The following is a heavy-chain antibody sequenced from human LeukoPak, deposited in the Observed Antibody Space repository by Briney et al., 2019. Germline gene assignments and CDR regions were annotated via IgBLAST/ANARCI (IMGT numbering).Heavy chain of an antibody. CDR1: GFTFSDDW. J-gene: IGHJ4*02. D-gene: IGHD1-7*01. Sequence: PGGSLRLSCAASGFTFSDDWMDWVRQAPGKGLGWGSRIKSDGGLTNYADSVKGRFTISRDNTKNTLYLQLNSLRAEDTAVYYCATGNYNRPFDYWGQGTLVTVSS. V-gene: IGHV3-74*01. CDR2: IKSDGGLT. CDR3: ATGNYNRPFDY.